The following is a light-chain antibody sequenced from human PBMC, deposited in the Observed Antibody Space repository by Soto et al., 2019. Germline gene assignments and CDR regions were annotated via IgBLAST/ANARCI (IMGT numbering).Light chain of an antibody. J-gene: IGLJ2*01. CDR2: EVS. CDR1: SRDVGGYNY. CDR3: TSYAGSNNFVV. Sequence: QAALTQPPSESGSPGQSVTISCTGTSRDVGGYNYVSWYQQHPGKAPKLMIYEVSKRPSGVPDRFSGSKSGNTASLTVSGLQAEDEADYYCTSYAGSNNFVVFGGGTQLTVL. V-gene: IGLV2-8*01.